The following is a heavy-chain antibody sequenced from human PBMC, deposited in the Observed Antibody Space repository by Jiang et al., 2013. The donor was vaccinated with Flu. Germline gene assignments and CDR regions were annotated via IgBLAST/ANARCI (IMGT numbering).Heavy chain of an antibody. CDR1: GYSFTSYW. Sequence: GAEVKKPGESLRISCKGSGYSFTSYWISWVRQMPGKGLECMGIIYPGDSETRYSPSFQGQVTISADKSINTAYLQWSSLRASDTAMYYCARQNDSGSSEAFDIWGQGTVVTVSS. D-gene: IGHD6-6*01. CDR3: ARQNDSGSSEAFDI. CDR2: IYPGDSET. J-gene: IGHJ3*02. V-gene: IGHV5-51*01.